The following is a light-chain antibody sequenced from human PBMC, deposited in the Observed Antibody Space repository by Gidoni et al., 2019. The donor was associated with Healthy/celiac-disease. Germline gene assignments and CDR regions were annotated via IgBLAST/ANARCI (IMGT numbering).Light chain of an antibody. CDR1: QSVSSY. Sequence: EIVLTQSPATLSLSPGERATLSCRASQSVSSYLAWYQQKPGQAPRLLIYDASNRATGIPDRFSGSGSGTDFTLTISSLEPEDFAVYYHQQRSNWPPRTFGQGTKVEIK. J-gene: IGKJ1*01. CDR2: DAS. CDR3: QQRSNWPPRT. V-gene: IGKV3-11*01.